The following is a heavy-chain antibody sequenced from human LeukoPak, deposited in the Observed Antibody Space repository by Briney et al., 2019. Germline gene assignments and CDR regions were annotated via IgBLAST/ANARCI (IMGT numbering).Heavy chain of an antibody. J-gene: IGHJ4*02. Sequence: GGSLRLSCAASGFTFSSYWMTWVRQAPGKGLEWVANIKEDGSEKYYVDSVKGRFTISRDNAKNSLYLQMNSLRAEDTAVYYCAKALYGREADYWGQGTLVTVSS. CDR1: GFTFSSYW. CDR3: AKALYGREADY. D-gene: IGHD4-17*01. V-gene: IGHV3-7*03. CDR2: IKEDGSEK.